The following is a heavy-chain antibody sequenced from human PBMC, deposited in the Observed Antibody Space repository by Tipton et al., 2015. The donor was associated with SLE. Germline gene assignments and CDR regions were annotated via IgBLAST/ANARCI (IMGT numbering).Heavy chain of an antibody. V-gene: IGHV3-7*01. Sequence: SLRLSCAASGFTFSSYAMHWVRQAPGKGLEWVANIKQDGSEKYYVDSVKGRFTISRDNAKNSLYLQMNSLRAEDTAVYYCATSPTLSSWYGDAFDIWGQGTMVTVSS. CDR2: IKQDGSEK. J-gene: IGHJ3*02. CDR3: ATSPTLSSWYGDAFDI. CDR1: GFTFSSYA. D-gene: IGHD6-13*01.